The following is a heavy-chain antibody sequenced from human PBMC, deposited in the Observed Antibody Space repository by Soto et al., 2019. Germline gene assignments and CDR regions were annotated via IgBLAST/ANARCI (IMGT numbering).Heavy chain of an antibody. CDR3: AKVGSSTGQELWFGELFPPGGMDV. V-gene: IGHV3-23*01. CDR2: ISGSGGST. J-gene: IGHJ6*02. Sequence: VVSLRHSCPASGVTFSSYAMSWVRQAPGKGLEWVSAISGSGGSTYYADSVKGRFTISRDNSKNTLYLQMNSLRAEDTAVYYCAKVGSSTGQELWFGELFPPGGMDVWGQGTTVTVSS. D-gene: IGHD3-10*01. CDR1: GVTFSSYA.